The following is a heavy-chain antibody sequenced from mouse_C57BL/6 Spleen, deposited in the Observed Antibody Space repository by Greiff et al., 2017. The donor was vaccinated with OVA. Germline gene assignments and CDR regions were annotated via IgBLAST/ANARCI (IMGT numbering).Heavy chain of an antibody. D-gene: IGHD2-12*01. V-gene: IGHV1-80*01. CDR3: ARESNDLYAMDY. Sequence: QVQLQQSGAELVKPGASVKISCKASGYAFSSYWMNWVKQRPGKGLEWIGQIYPGDGDTNYNGKFKGKATLTADKSSSTAYMQLSSLTSEDSAVYFCARESNDLYAMDYWGQGTSVTVSS. CDR2: IYPGDGDT. CDR1: GYAFSSYW. J-gene: IGHJ4*01.